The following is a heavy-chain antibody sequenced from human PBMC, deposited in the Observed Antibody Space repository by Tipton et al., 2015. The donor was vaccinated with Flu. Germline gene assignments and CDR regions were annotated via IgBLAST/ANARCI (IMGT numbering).Heavy chain of an antibody. CDR2: IYPSGST. J-gene: IGHJ4*02. D-gene: IGHD3-10*02. V-gene: IGHV4-39*01. CDR1: SGSISSTGYF. Sequence: TLSLTCTVSSGSISSTGYFCAWIRQPPGKGLELIGSIYPSGSTYYNPSLKSRVTISVDTSKSQFSLKLRSVTAADTAVYYCARLSYYDVDLKNFYFDRWGQGALVTVSS. CDR3: ARLSYYDVDLKNFYFDR.